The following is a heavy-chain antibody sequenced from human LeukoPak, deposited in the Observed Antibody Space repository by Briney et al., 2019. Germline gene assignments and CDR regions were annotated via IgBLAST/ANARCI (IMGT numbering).Heavy chain of an antibody. J-gene: IGHJ6*03. CDR1: GFTFSSYG. CDR2: IRYDGSNK. D-gene: IGHD3-10*01. V-gene: IGHV3-30*02. CDR3: AKEMSGFGELFNYYYYMDV. Sequence: PGGSLRLSCAASGFTFSSYGMHWVRQAPGKGLEWVAFIRYDGSNKYYADSVKGRFTISRDNSKNTLYLQMNSLRAEDTAVYYCAKEMSGFGELFNYYYYMDVWGKGTTVTISS.